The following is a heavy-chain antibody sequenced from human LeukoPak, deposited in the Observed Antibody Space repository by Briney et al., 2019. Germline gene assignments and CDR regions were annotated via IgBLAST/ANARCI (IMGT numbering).Heavy chain of an antibody. CDR1: GYTFTSYD. Sequence: ASVKVSCKASGYTFTSYDINWVRQATGQGLEWMGWMNPNSGNTGYAQKFQGRVTMTRNTSISTAYMELSSLRSEDTAVYYCARLLPSSEYYYYYYYMDVWGKGTTVTISS. J-gene: IGHJ6*03. CDR3: ARLLPSSEYYYYYYYMDV. D-gene: IGHD6-19*01. CDR2: MNPNSGNT. V-gene: IGHV1-8*01.